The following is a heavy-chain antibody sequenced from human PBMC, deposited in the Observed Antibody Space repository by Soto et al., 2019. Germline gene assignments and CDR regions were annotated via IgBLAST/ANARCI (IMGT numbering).Heavy chain of an antibody. CDR2: IRGGGGST. Sequence: GGSLRLSCAPSGFTFSSYAMSWVRQAPGKGLEWVSAIRGGGGSTYNAESVKGRLTISRDNSKNTLYLQMNSLRAEDTAVYYCAKENDRGMVAAYYFDYWGQGTLVTVSS. CDR1: GFTFSSYA. V-gene: IGHV3-23*01. J-gene: IGHJ4*02. D-gene: IGHD1-26*01. CDR3: AKENDRGMVAAYYFDY.